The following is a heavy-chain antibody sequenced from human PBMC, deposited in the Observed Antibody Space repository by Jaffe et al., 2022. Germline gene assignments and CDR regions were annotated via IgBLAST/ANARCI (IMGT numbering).Heavy chain of an antibody. CDR1: GGTFSSYA. J-gene: IGHJ4*02. CDR3: ARVGGYYDILTGYYSEENDY. V-gene: IGHV1-69*01. Sequence: QVQLVQSGAEVKKPGSSVKVSCKASGGTFSSYAISWVRQAPGQGLEWMGGIIPIFGTANYAQKFQGRVTITADESTSTAYMELSSLRSEDTAVYYCARVGGYYDILTGYYSEENDYWGQGTLVTVSS. D-gene: IGHD3-9*01. CDR2: IIPIFGTA.